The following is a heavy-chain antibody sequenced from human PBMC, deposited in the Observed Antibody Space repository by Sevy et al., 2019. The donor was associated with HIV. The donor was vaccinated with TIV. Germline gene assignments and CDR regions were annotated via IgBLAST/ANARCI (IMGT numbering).Heavy chain of an antibody. Sequence: GGSLRLSCAASGFTFSSYWMSWVRQAPGKGLEWVANINQDGSEKYYVDSVKGRFTISRDNAKNSLYLQMNGLRAEDTAMYYCARDRYYDILTGNYYHYYYMDVWGRGTTVTVSS. CDR3: ARDRYYDILTGNYYHYYYMDV. CDR2: INQDGSEK. D-gene: IGHD3-9*01. V-gene: IGHV3-7*01. J-gene: IGHJ6*03. CDR1: GFTFSSYW.